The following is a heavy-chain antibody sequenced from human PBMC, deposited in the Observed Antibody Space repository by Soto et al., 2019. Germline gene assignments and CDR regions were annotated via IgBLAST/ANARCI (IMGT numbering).Heavy chain of an antibody. CDR2: FDPEDGET. V-gene: IGHV1-24*01. Sequence: ASVKVSCKVSGYTLTELSMHWVRQAPGKGLEWMGGFDPEDGETIYAQKFQGRVTMTEDTSTDTAYMELSSLRSEDTAVYYCARGKRIAARPVPAPLLFDYWGQGTLVTVSS. CDR1: GYTLTELS. CDR3: ARGKRIAARPVPAPLLFDY. D-gene: IGHD6-6*01. J-gene: IGHJ4*02.